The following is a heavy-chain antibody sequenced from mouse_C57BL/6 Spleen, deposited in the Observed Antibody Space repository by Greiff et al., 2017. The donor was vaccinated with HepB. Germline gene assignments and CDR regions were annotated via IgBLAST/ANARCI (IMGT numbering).Heavy chain of an antibody. CDR3: AVNYYGSSPAWFAY. J-gene: IGHJ3*01. D-gene: IGHD1-1*01. V-gene: IGHV2-4*01. Sequence: VQLQQSGPGLVQPSQSLSITCTVSGFSLTSYGVHWVRQPPGKGLEWLGVIWSGGSTDYNAAFISRLSISKDNSKSQVFFKMNSLQADDTAIYYCAVNYYGSSPAWFAYWGQGTLVTVSA. CDR1: GFSLTSYG. CDR2: IWSGGST.